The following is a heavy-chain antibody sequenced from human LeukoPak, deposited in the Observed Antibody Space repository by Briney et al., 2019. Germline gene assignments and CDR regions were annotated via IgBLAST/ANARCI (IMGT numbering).Heavy chain of an antibody. Sequence: SETLSLTYAVYGGSFSGYYWSWIRQPPGKGLEWIGEINHSGSTNYNPSLKSRVTISVDTSKNQFSLKLSSVTAADTAVYYCARILGYSSGWRTVFDYWGQGTLVTVSS. V-gene: IGHV4-34*01. D-gene: IGHD6-19*01. CDR1: GGSFSGYY. J-gene: IGHJ4*02. CDR2: INHSGST. CDR3: ARILGYSSGWRTVFDY.